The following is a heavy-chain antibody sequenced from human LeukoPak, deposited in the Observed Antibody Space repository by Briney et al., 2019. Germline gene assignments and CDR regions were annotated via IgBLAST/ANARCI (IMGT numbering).Heavy chain of an antibody. J-gene: IGHJ4*02. D-gene: IGHD3-10*01. V-gene: IGHV3-30*04. Sequence: GSLRLSCAASGFTFSSYAMHWVRQAPGKGLEWVAVISYDGSDKYYADSVKGRFTISSDNSKNTLYLQMNSLRAEDTAVYYCARDLNPYGSGSYYGYWGQGTLVTVSS. CDR3: ARDLNPYGSGSYYGY. CDR1: GFTFSSYA. CDR2: ISYDGSDK.